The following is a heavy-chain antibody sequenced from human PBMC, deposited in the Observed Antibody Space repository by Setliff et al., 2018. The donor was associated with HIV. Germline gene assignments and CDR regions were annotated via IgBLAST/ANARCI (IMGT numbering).Heavy chain of an antibody. J-gene: IGHJ4*02. CDR1: GGSIYGSDYY. CDR2: IYYSGST. D-gene: IGHD1-1*01. Sequence: TSETLSLTCTVSGGSIYGSDYYWGWIRKPPGKGLESIGSIYYSGSTYYKPSLKSRVTIAVDTSKNQFSLKLSSVTAADTAVYYCARQGQLGSAWGKGTLVTVSS. V-gene: IGHV4-39*01. CDR3: ARQGQLGSA.